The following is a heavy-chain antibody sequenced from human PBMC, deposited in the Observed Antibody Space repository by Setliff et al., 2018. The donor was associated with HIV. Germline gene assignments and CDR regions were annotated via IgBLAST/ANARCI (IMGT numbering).Heavy chain of an antibody. D-gene: IGHD2-2*01. V-gene: IGHV2-70*04. Sequence: SGPTLVNPTQTLTLTRTFSGFSLSTSGMRVSWIRQPPGKALEWLARIDWDDDEFYSTSLKTRLTISKDTSKNQVVLTMTNMDPVDTATYYCARKGDCSSTSCPPDYWGQGTLVTSPQ. CDR2: IDWDDDE. CDR1: GFSLSTSGMR. CDR3: ARKGDCSSTSCPPDY. J-gene: IGHJ4*02.